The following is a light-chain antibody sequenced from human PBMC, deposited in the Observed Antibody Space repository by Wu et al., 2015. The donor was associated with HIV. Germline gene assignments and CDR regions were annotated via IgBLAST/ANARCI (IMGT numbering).Light chain of an antibody. J-gene: IGKJ2*01. V-gene: IGKV1-9*01. Sequence: DIQLTQSPSFLSASVGDRVTISCRASQGIRPYLAWYQQKSGQAPNLLIYAASTLHDGVPSRFSGGGSGTDFTLTINSLQPEDFATYFCQQVTQYPYTFGQGTRVQIK. CDR1: QGIRPY. CDR3: QQVTQYPYT. CDR2: AAS.